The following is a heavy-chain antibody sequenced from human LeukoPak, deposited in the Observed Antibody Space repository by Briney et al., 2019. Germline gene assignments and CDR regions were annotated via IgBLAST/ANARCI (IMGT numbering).Heavy chain of an antibody. J-gene: IGHJ4*02. Sequence: PGGSLRLSCAASGFTFSSYAMSWVRQAPGKGLEWVSAISGSGGSTYYADSVKGRFTISRDNSKNTLYLQMNSLRAEDTAEYYCAKADSSGYLFDYWGQGTLVTVSS. V-gene: IGHV3-23*01. CDR1: GFTFSSYA. CDR3: AKADSSGYLFDY. CDR2: ISGSGGST. D-gene: IGHD3-22*01.